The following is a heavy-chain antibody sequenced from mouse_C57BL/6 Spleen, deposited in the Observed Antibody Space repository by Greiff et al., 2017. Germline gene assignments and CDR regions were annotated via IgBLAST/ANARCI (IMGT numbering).Heavy chain of an antibody. CDR2: ISYDGSN. J-gene: IGHJ2*01. V-gene: IGHV3-6*01. Sequence: EVKLQESGPGLVKPSQSLSLTCSVTGYSITSGYYWNWIRQFPGNKLEWMGYISYDGSNNYNPSLKNRISITRDTSKNQFFLKLNSVTTEDTATYYCARGGLEYYFDYWGQGTTLTVSS. CDR3: ARGGLEYYFDY. D-gene: IGHD3-1*01. CDR1: GYSITSGYY.